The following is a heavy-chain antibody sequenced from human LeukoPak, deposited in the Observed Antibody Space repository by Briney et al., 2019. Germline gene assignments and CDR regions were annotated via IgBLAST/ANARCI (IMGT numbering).Heavy chain of an antibody. D-gene: IGHD2-15*01. V-gene: IGHV1-2*06. J-gene: IGHJ4*02. CDR1: GYTFTGYY. Sequence: ASVKVSCKASGYTFTGYYMHWVRQAPGQGLEWMGRINPNSGGTNYAQKFQGRVTMTRDTSISTAYMVLSRLSSDGSALYYFARERYWLSLNYWGQGTLVTVSS. CDR2: INPNSGGT. CDR3: ARERYWLSLNY.